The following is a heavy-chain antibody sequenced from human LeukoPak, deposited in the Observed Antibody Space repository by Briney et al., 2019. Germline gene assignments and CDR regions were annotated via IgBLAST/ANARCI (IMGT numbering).Heavy chain of an antibody. CDR1: GFTFSSYS. J-gene: IGHJ4*02. D-gene: IGHD4/OR15-4a*01. Sequence: GGSLRLSCAASGFTFSSYSMNWVRQAPGKGLEWVSSISSSSSYIYYAVSVKGRFTISRDNAKNSLYLQMNSLRAEDTAVYYCARPSVLGPDTDYWGRGTLVTVSS. CDR3: ARPSVLGPDTDY. V-gene: IGHV3-21*01. CDR2: ISSSSSYI.